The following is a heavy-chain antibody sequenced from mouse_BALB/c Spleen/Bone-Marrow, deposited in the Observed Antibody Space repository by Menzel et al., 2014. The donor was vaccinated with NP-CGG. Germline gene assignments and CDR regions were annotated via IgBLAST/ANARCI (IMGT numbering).Heavy chain of an antibody. Sequence: EVKLVESGGGLVQPGGSLKLSCAASGFDFSGFCMGWVRQAPGKGLEWIGEINPDSSTINYTPSLKDRFIISRDNAKNTLYLQMSKVRSEDTALYYCARLGYYGGFAYWGQGTLVTVSA. D-gene: IGHD2-3*01. CDR3: ARLGYYGGFAY. V-gene: IGHV4-1*02. J-gene: IGHJ3*01. CDR1: GFDFSGFC. CDR2: INPDSSTI.